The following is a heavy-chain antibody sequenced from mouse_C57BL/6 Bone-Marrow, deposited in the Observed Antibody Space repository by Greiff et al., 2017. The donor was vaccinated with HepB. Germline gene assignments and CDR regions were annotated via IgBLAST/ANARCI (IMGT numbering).Heavy chain of an antibody. CDR2: IHPNSGST. J-gene: IGHJ4*01. V-gene: IGHV1-64*01. D-gene: IGHD2-5*01. CDR1: GYTFTSYW. CDR3: AEDSNYAMDY. Sequence: QVQLKQPGAELVKPGASVKLSCKASGYTFTSYWMPWVKQRPGQGLEWIGMIHPNSGSTNYNEKFKSKATLTVDKSSSTAYMQLSSLTSEDSAVYYCAEDSNYAMDYWGQGTSVTVSS.